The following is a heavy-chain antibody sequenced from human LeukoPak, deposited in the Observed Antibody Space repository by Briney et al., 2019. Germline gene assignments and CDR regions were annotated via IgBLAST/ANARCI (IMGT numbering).Heavy chain of an antibody. CDR1: GFTFSSYN. CDR2: ISPSSTRI. CDR3: ARMNYVSSGWGAPFDD. Sequence: GGSLRLSCAASGFTFSSYNMNWVRQAPGKGLEWVSYISPSSTRIDYAASVRGLFTISRDNAKSSLYLQVNSLRAEDTAVYYCARMNYVSSGWGAPFDDWGQGTLVTVSS. D-gene: IGHD1-7*01. V-gene: IGHV3-48*04. J-gene: IGHJ4*02.